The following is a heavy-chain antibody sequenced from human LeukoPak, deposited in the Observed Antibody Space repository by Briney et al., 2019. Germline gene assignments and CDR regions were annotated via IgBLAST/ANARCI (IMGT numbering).Heavy chain of an antibody. CDR3: AKDGGGTDFDY. CDR2: ISYDGSNE. CDR1: GFTFSGNG. D-gene: IGHD1-26*01. V-gene: IGHV3-30*02. J-gene: IGHJ4*02. Sequence: PGGSLRLSCAVSGFTFSGNGMHWVRQAPGKGLEWVTFISYDGSNEYYADSVKGRFTISRDNSKNTLYLQMNSLRAEDTAVYYCAKDGGGTDFDYWGQGTLVTVSS.